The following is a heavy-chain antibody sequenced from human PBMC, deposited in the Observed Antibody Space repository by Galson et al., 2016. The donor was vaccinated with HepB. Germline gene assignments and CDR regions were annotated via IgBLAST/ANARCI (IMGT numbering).Heavy chain of an antibody. J-gene: IGHJ2*01. CDR3: ARPPEGDRRYFDL. D-gene: IGHD3-16*01. V-gene: IGHV3-23*01. Sequence: SLRLSCAASGFTFSGYGMGWVRQAPGKGLEWVSAINSGGTTFYADSVTGRSTISRDNSKNTLYLQMNSLRAEDTAVYYCARPPEGDRRYFDLWGRGTLVTVSS. CDR1: GFTFSGYG. CDR2: INSGGTT.